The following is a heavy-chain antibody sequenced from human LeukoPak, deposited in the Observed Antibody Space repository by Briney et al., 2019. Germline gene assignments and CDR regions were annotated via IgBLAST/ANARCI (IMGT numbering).Heavy chain of an antibody. J-gene: IGHJ4*02. V-gene: IGHV3-15*01. Sequence: GGSLRLSCAASGFTFSNAWMSWVRQAPGKGLEWVGRIKSKTDGGTTDYAAPVKGRLTISRDDSKNTLYLQMNSLKTEDTAVYYRTTDWYSSSQSPQDYWGQGTLVTVSS. D-gene: IGHD6-13*01. CDR2: IKSKTDGGTT. CDR1: GFTFSNAW. CDR3: TTDWYSSSQSPQDY.